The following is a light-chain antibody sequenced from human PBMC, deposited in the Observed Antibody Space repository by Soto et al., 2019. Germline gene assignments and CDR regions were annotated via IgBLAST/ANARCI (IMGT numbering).Light chain of an antibody. J-gene: IGLJ1*01. CDR1: SSDVGGYNY. CDR2: DVS. Sequence: QSALTQPASVSGSPGQSITISCTGTSSDVGGYNYVSWYHQHPGKAPKLMIYDVSNRPSGVSNRFSGSKSGNTASLTISGLQAEDEADYYFSSYTSSSTPYVFGTGTKLTVL. CDR3: SSYTSSSTPYV. V-gene: IGLV2-14*01.